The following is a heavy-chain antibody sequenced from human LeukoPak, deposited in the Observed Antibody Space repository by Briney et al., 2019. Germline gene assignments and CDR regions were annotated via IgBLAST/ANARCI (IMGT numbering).Heavy chain of an antibody. Sequence: SETLSLTCAVYGGSFSGYYWSWIRQPPGKGLEWIGEINHSGSTNYNPSLKSRVTISVDTSKNQFSLKLSSVTAADTAVYYCAGARGYGDYVGWFDPWGQGTLVTVSS. CDR3: AGARGYGDYVGWFDP. CDR1: GGSFSGYY. J-gene: IGHJ5*02. D-gene: IGHD4-17*01. CDR2: INHSGST. V-gene: IGHV4-34*01.